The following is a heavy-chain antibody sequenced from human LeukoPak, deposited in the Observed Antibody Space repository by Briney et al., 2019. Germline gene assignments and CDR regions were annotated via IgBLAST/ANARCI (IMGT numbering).Heavy chain of an antibody. CDR3: ARAGGASGYDYYMDV. J-gene: IGHJ6*03. D-gene: IGHD4/OR15-4a*01. Sequence: PGGSLRLSCAASGFTFSSYSMNWVRQAPGKGLEWVSSISSSSSYIYYADSVKGRFTISRDNAKNSLYLQMNSLRAEDTAVYYCARAGGASGYDYYMDVWGKGTTVTVSS. V-gene: IGHV3-21*01. CDR1: GFTFSSYS. CDR2: ISSSSSYI.